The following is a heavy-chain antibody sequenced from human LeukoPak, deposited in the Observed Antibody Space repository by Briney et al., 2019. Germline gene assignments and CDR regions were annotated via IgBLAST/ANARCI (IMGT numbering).Heavy chain of an antibody. D-gene: IGHD3-22*01. CDR1: GLTFSSYV. J-gene: IGHJ4*02. CDR3: ARDYYYDSSGYWDYYFDY. V-gene: IGHV3-33*08. Sequence: GGSLRLSCAASGLTFSSYVMNWVRQAPGKGLEWVAVIWYDGSNKYYADSVKGRFTISRDNSKNTLYLEMNSLRAEDTAVYYCARDYYYDSSGYWDYYFDYWGQGTLVSVSS. CDR2: IWYDGSNK.